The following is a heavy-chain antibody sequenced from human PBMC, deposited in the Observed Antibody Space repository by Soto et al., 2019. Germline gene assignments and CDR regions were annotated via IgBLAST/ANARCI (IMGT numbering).Heavy chain of an antibody. D-gene: IGHD3-9*01. Sequence: SETLSLTCTVSGGSISSYYWSWIRQPPGKGLEWIGYIYYSGSTNYNPSLKSRVTISVDTSKNQFSLKLSSVTAADTAVYYCARASDILTGYRTNYYYYYMEVWGKGTTVTVSS. V-gene: IGHV4-59*01. CDR3: ARASDILTGYRTNYYYYYMEV. CDR2: IYYSGST. CDR1: GGSISSYY. J-gene: IGHJ6*03.